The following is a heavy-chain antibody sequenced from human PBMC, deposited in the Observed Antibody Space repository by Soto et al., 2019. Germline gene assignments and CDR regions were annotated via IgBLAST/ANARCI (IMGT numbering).Heavy chain of an antibody. CDR2: IKKDGSEQ. V-gene: IGHV3-7*03. D-gene: IGHD3-10*01. CDR3: SRENWFQDY. CDR1: GFPFTAYY. Sequence: PGGSLRLSCAASGFPFTAYYMTWVRQAPGKGLEWVASIKKDGSEQYYVDSVKGRFTISRDNAKNSLYLQMNSLRAGDTALYYCSRENWFQDYWGQGTLVTVSS. J-gene: IGHJ4*02.